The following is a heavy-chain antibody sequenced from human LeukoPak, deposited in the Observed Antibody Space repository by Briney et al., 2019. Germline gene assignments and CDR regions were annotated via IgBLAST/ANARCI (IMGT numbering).Heavy chain of an antibody. D-gene: IGHD6-6*01. CDR2: INHSGST. J-gene: IGHJ4*02. CDR1: GGSISSYY. V-gene: IGHV4-34*01. Sequence: SETLSLTCTVSGGSISSYYWSWIRQPPGKGLEWIGEINHSGSTNYDPSLKSRVTISVDTSKNQFSLKLSSVTAADTAVYYCARKRIAARTIDYWGQGTLVTVSS. CDR3: ARKRIAARTIDY.